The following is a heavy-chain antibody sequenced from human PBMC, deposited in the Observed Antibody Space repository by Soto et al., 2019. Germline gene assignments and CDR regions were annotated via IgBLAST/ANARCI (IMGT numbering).Heavy chain of an antibody. D-gene: IGHD1-26*01. J-gene: IGHJ4*02. Sequence: QVQLVQSGAEVKKPGSSVNVSCQASGGTFSSYSINWVRQAPGQGLEWMGEIIPIFGTANYAQKFQGRVTITADESTSTAYMELSSLRSEDTAVYYCARDGGRHSGGIDYWGQGTLVTVSS. V-gene: IGHV1-69*01. CDR2: IIPIFGTA. CDR3: ARDGGRHSGGIDY. CDR1: GGTFSSYS.